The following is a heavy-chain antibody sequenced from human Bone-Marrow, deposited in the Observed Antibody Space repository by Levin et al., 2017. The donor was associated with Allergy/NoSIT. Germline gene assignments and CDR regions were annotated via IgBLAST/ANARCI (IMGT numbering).Heavy chain of an antibody. CDR1: GFTVSSNY. D-gene: IGHD6-19*01. J-gene: IGHJ4*02. Sequence: PGGSLRLSCAASGFTVSSNYMSWVRQAPGKGLEWVSVIYSGGSTYYADSVKGRFTISRDNSKNTLYLQMNSLRAEDTAVYYCARDVPPGIAVAGRSGGNYDYWGQGTLVTVSS. CDR3: ARDVPPGIAVAGRSGGNYDY. CDR2: IYSGGST. V-gene: IGHV3-53*01.